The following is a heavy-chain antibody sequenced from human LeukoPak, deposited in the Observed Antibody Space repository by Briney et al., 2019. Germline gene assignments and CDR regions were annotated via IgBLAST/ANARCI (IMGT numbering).Heavy chain of an antibody. Sequence: SGTLSLTCTVSGGSISSRSYSWGWIRQPPGKGLEWIGSMYYTGNTDYNPSLKSRLTMSVDTSKNQFSLKLSSVTAADTAVYFYAKGYTNGVNQEVWLDPWGQGTLVTVSS. D-gene: IGHD2-8*01. CDR3: AKGYTNGVNQEVWLDP. CDR1: GGSISSRSYS. J-gene: IGHJ5*02. V-gene: IGHV4-39*07. CDR2: MYYTGNT.